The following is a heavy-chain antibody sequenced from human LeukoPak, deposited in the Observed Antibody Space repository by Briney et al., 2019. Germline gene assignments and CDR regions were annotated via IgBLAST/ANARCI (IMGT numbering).Heavy chain of an antibody. V-gene: IGHV3-53*01. CDR3: ARDRGVAYYFDY. CDR2: IYSGGST. Sequence: PGGSLRLSCAASGFTVSSNYMSWVRQAPGKGLEWVSVIYSGGSTYYADSVKGRFTISRDNSNNTLYLQMNSLRAEDTAVYYCARDRGVAYYFDYWGQGTLVTVSS. J-gene: IGHJ4*02. D-gene: IGHD3-10*01. CDR1: GFTVSSNY.